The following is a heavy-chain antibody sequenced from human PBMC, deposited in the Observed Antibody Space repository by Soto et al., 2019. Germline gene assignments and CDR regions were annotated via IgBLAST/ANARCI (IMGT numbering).Heavy chain of an antibody. CDR2: ISYDGSNK. CDR1: GFTFSSYA. V-gene: IGHV3-30*18. Sequence: PGGSLRLSCAASGFTFSSYAMSWVRQAPGKGLEWVAVISYDGSNKYYADSVKGRFTISRDNSKNTLYLQMNSLRAEDTAVYYCAKDPLDQGRITMVRGVIIKSPGDYYYYGMDVWGQGTTVTVSS. D-gene: IGHD3-10*01. J-gene: IGHJ6*02. CDR3: AKDPLDQGRITMVRGVIIKSPGDYYYYGMDV.